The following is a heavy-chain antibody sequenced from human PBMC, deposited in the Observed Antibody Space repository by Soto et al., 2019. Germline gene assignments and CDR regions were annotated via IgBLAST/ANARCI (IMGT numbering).Heavy chain of an antibody. J-gene: IGHJ4*02. Sequence: QVQLQQWGAGLLKPSETLSLTCAVYGGSFSGYSWTWLRQPPGTGLEWIGEINHTGSTNYNPSLNSRVTISVDTSKNQFSLKLTSVTAADTAAYYCARDKITGLFDYWGQGTLVTVSS. V-gene: IGHV4-34*01. CDR2: INHTGST. D-gene: IGHD2-8*02. CDR3: ARDKITGLFDY. CDR1: GGSFSGYS.